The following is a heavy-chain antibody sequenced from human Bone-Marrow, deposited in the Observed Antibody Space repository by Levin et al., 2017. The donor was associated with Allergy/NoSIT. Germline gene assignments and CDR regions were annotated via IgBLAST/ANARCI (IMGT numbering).Heavy chain of an antibody. CDR3: ARTGSIAVAGFDY. V-gene: IGHV4-34*01. J-gene: IGHJ4*02. Sequence: SSETLSLTCAVYGGSFSGYYWSWIRQPPGKGLEWIGEINHSGSTNYNPSLKSRVTISVDTSKNQFSLKLSSVTAADTAVYYCARTGSIAVAGFDYWGQGTLVTVSS. CDR1: GGSFSGYY. D-gene: IGHD6-19*01. CDR2: INHSGST.